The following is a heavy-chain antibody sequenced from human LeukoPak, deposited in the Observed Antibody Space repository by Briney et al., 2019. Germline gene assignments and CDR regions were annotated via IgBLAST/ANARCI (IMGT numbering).Heavy chain of an antibody. Sequence: GGSLRLSCSASGFTFSSYGMHWVRQAPGKGLEWVAVISYDGSNKYYADSVKGRFTISRDNSKNTLYLQMNSLRDEDTAVFYCAKDRIYSNYGYYMDVWGKGTTVTVSS. CDR3: AKDRIYSNYGYYMDV. J-gene: IGHJ6*03. CDR2: ISYDGSNK. CDR1: GFTFSSYG. V-gene: IGHV3-30*19. D-gene: IGHD4-11*01.